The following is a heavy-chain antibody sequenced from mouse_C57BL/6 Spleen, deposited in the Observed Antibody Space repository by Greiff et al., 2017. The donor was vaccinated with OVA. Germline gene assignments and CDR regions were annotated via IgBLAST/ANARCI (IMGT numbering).Heavy chain of an antibody. D-gene: IGHD1-1*01. CDR2: ISNLAYSI. Sequence: EVMLVESGGGLVQPGGSLKLSCAASGFTFSDYGMAWVRQAPRKGPEWVAFISNLAYSIYYADTVTGRFTISRENAKNTLYLEMSSLRSEDTAMYYCARHGDYGSSWYFDVWGTGTTVTVSS. V-gene: IGHV5-15*01. CDR3: ARHGDYGSSWYFDV. CDR1: GFTFSDYG. J-gene: IGHJ1*03.